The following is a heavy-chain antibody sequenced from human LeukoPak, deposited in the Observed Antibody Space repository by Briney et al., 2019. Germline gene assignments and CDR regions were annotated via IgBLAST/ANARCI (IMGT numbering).Heavy chain of an antibody. CDR2: ISSSSSYI. CDR1: GFTFSSYS. J-gene: IGHJ4*02. Sequence: GGSLRLSCAASGFTFSSYSMNWVRQAPGKGLEWVSSISSSSSYIYYADSVKGRFTISRDNGKKSLYLQMNSLRVEDTAVYFCASGNYFNSWGQGTLVAVSS. V-gene: IGHV3-21*01. D-gene: IGHD2-15*01. CDR3: ASGNYFNS.